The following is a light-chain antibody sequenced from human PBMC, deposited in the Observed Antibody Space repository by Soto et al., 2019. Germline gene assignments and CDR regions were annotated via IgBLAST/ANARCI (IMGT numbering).Light chain of an antibody. Sequence: AIRVTQSPSSFSASTGDSVTINCRASRAIGNSLAWYQQTPGSAPKLLIYRESTLEIGVPSRFSGTGYGTDFILTVSRLQSGDFATYYCQQYYSSPLMFGQGT. J-gene: IGKJ1*01. CDR1: RAIGNS. CDR2: RES. V-gene: IGKV1-8*01. CDR3: QQYYSSPLM.